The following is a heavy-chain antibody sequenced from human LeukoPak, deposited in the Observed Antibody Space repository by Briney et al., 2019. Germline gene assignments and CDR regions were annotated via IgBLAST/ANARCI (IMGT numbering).Heavy chain of an antibody. CDR3: ARAPYSSSSPGVGY. J-gene: IGHJ4*02. V-gene: IGHV3-48*04. CDR2: ISSSSSTI. D-gene: IGHD6-6*01. Sequence: QPGGSLRLSCAASGFTVSSNYMSWVRQAPGKGLEWVSYISSSSSTIYYADSVKGRFTISRDDAKNSLYLQMNSLRAEDTAVYYCARAPYSSSSPGVGYWGQGTLVTVSS. CDR1: GFTVSSNY.